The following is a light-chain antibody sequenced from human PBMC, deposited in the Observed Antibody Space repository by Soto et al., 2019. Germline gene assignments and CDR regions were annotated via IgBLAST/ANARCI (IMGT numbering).Light chain of an antibody. CDR2: GAS. Sequence: EIVMTQSPATLSVSPGQRATLSCRASQSVASNLAWYQQRPGQAPRLLIYGASSRATGIPDRFSGSGSGTEFTLTISSLQSEDFAVCYCQQYKNWPRTFGQGTKWIS. CDR3: QQYKNWPRT. J-gene: IGKJ1*01. CDR1: QSVASN. V-gene: IGKV3D-15*01.